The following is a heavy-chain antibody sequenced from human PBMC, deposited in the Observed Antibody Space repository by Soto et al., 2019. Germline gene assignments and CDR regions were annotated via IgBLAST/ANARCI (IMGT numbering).Heavy chain of an antibody. D-gene: IGHD3-16*01. V-gene: IGHV4-31*03. Sequence: QVQLQESGPGLVKPSQTLSFTCTVSGGSISSGGYYWSWIRQHPGKGLEWIGYIYYSESTHYNPSLKSRVTISVDTSKNQLSLKLSSVTAADTAEYYCARAWGGYFDCWGQGPLVPVSS. J-gene: IGHJ4*02. CDR1: GGSISSGGYY. CDR3: ARAWGGYFDC. CDR2: IYYSEST.